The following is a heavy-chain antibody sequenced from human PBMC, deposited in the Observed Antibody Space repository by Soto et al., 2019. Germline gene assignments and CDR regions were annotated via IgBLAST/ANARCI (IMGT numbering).Heavy chain of an antibody. CDR2: IYYSGST. J-gene: IGHJ3*02. CDR3: ARFYMVRGVMGAFDI. D-gene: IGHD3-10*01. V-gene: IGHV4-31*03. CDR1: GGSNSSGGYY. Sequence: SETLSLTCTVSGGSNSSGGYYWRWLRQHPGKGLEWIGYIYYSGSTYYNPSLKSRVTISVDTSKNQFSLKLSSVTAADTAVYYCARFYMVRGVMGAFDIWGQGTMVTVSS.